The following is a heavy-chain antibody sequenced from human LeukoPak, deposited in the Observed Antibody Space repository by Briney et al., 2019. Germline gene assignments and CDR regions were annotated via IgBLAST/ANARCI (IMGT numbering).Heavy chain of an antibody. D-gene: IGHD3-3*01. Sequence: ASVKVSCKASGYTFTGYYMHWVRQAPGQGLEWMGWINPNSGGTIYAQKFQGRVTMTEDTSTDTAYMELSSLRSEDTAVYYCATGHPSYYDFWSGYLFDYWGQGTLVTVSS. CDR3: ATGHPSYYDFWSGYLFDY. CDR1: GYTFTGYY. V-gene: IGHV1-2*02. CDR2: INPNSGGT. J-gene: IGHJ4*02.